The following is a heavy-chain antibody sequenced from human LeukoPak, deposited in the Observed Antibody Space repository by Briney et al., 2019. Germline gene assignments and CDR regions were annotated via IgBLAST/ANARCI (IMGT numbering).Heavy chain of an antibody. D-gene: IGHD1-1*01. CDR3: ARDLEGLERYFDY. J-gene: IGHJ4*02. Sequence: GASVKVSCKASGYTFTGNHMHWVRQAPGQGLEWMGWINPDSGATKYAQKFQGRVTMTRDTSIDTAFMELSALRSDDTAVYYCARDLEGLERYFDYWGQGTLVTVS. V-gene: IGHV1-2*02. CDR2: INPDSGAT. CDR1: GYTFTGNH.